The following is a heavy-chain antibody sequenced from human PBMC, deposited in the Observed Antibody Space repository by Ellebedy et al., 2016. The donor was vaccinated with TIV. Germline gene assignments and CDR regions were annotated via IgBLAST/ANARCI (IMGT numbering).Heavy chain of an antibody. J-gene: IGHJ4*02. CDR2: IYHSGST. CDR3: ARHKGDSGSYMPFDY. Sequence: SETLSLTCSVSGGSIRSYYWSWFRQPPGKGLEWIGYIYHSGSTKYNASLESRVTISVDTSKNQFSLWLSSVTAADTAVYYCARHKGDSGSYMPFDYWGQGTLVTVSS. V-gene: IGHV4-59*01. D-gene: IGHD3-10*01. CDR1: GGSIRSYY.